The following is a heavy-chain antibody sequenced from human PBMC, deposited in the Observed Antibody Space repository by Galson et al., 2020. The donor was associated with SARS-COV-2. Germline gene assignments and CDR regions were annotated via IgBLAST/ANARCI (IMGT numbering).Heavy chain of an antibody. J-gene: IGHJ3*02. CDR3: ARVLEPYWGGDCFGLYAFDI. Sequence: SETLSLTCTVSGGSISSYYWSWIRQPPGKGLEWIGYIYYSGSTNYNPSLKSRVTISVDTSKNQFSLKLSSVTAADTAVYYCARVLEPYWGGDCFGLYAFDIWGQGTMVTVSS. D-gene: IGHD2-21*02. CDR2: IYYSGST. V-gene: IGHV4-59*01. CDR1: GGSISSYY.